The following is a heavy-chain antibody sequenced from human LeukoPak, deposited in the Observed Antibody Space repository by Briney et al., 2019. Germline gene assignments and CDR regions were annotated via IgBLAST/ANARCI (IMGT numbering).Heavy chain of an antibody. V-gene: IGHV3-33*01. Sequence: GGSLRLSCAASGFTFSSYGMHWVRQAPGKGLERVAVIWYDGSNKYYPDSVQGRFTISRDNSKNTLYLQVNSLRAEDTAVYYCARDRSMSGWYIDLWGRGTLVTVSS. CDR1: GFTFSSYG. CDR2: IWYDGSNK. J-gene: IGHJ2*01. CDR3: ARDRSMSGWYIDL. D-gene: IGHD2/OR15-2a*01.